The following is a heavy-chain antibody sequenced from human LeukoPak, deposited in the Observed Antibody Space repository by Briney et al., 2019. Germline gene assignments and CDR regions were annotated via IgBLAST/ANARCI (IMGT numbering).Heavy chain of an antibody. Sequence: GGSLRLSCAASGFTFSSSAMSWVRQAPGKGLEWVSAISVSGGSTYYADSVKGRFTISRDNSKNTLYLQMNSLRAEDTAVYYCAEEIRPNDYWGQGTLVTVSS. D-gene: IGHD4-17*01. CDR2: ISVSGGST. J-gene: IGHJ4*02. CDR1: GFTFSSSA. CDR3: AEEIRPNDY. V-gene: IGHV3-23*01.